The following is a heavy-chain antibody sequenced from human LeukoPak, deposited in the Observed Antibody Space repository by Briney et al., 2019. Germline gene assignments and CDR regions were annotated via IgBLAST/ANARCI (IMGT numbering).Heavy chain of an antibody. CDR2: IYYSGST. CDR1: GGSISSYY. CDR3: ARGRRLRFLEWTKAHVDAFDI. J-gene: IGHJ3*02. V-gene: IGHV4-59*12. Sequence: SETLSLTCTVSGGSISSYYWIWIRQPPGKGLECIGYIYYSGSTNYNPSLKSRVTISVDTSKNQFSLKLSSVTAADTAVYYCARGRRLRFLEWTKAHVDAFDIWGQGTMVTVSS. D-gene: IGHD3-3*01.